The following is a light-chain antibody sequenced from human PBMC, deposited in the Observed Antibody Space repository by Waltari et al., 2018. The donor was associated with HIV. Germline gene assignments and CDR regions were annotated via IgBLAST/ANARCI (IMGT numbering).Light chain of an antibody. Sequence: DIVMTQSPDSLAVSLGERATINCKSSQSLLSSSNNKKSLAWYQQKPGQPATLRIYWTSTRNSGVPDRFSGSGSGRDFTLTISILQAEDVTVYYCQQYYSAPYTFGQGTKLGIK. CDR1: QSLLSSSNNKKS. CDR2: WTS. J-gene: IGKJ2*01. V-gene: IGKV4-1*01. CDR3: QQYYSAPYT.